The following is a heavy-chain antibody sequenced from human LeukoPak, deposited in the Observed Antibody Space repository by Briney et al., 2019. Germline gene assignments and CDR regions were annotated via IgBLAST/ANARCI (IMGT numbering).Heavy chain of an antibody. J-gene: IGHJ3*02. Sequence: SETLSLTCTVSGGSISSSSYYWGWIRQPPGKGLEWIGSIYYSGSTYYNPSLKSRVTISVDTSKNQFPLKLSSVTAADTAVYYRARHETIFGGAFDIWGQGTMVTVSS. CDR2: IYYSGST. CDR1: GGSISSSSYY. D-gene: IGHD3-3*01. CDR3: ARHETIFGGAFDI. V-gene: IGHV4-39*01.